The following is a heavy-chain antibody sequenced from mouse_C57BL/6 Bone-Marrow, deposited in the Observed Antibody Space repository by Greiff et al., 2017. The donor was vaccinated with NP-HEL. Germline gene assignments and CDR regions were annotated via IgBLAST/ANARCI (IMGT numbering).Heavy chain of an antibody. V-gene: IGHV5-12*01. J-gene: IGHJ3*01. CDR1: GFTFSDYY. CDR2: ISNGGGST. Sequence: EVQLVESGGGLVQPGGSLKLSCAASGFTFSDYYMYWVRQTPEKGLEWVADISNGGGSTYYPDTVKGRFTISRDNAKNNLYLQMSRQKYEDTAMYYGARHDYYGSSYVWFAYWGQGTLVTVSA. CDR3: ARHDYYGSSYVWFAY. D-gene: IGHD1-1*01.